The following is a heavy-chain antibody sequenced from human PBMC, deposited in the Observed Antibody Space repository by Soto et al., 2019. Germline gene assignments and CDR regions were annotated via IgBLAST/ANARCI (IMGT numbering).Heavy chain of an antibody. Sequence: QVQLVQSGAEVKKPGASVKVSCKASGYTFTDYYMHWVRQAPGQVLEWMGIISPSGGSTYAQKFQGRVTVTRDTSTSTVYMELSSLRSEDTAVYYCARDGSSDWLTWFDPWGQGTLVTVSS. D-gene: IGHD6-19*01. J-gene: IGHJ5*02. CDR1: GYTFTDYY. V-gene: IGHV1-46*01. CDR2: ISPSGGST. CDR3: ARDGSSDWLTWFDP.